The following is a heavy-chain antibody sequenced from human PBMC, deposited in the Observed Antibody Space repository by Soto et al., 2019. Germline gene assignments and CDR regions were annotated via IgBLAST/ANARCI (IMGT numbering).Heavy chain of an antibody. CDR1: GGTFSSYT. Sequence: SVKVSCKASGGTFSSYTISWVRQAPGQGLEWMGRIIPILGIANYAQKFQGGVTITADKSTSTAYMGLSSLRSEDTAVYYCARDCSSTSCYVGRWFDPWGQGTLVTVSS. D-gene: IGHD2-2*01. CDR3: ARDCSSTSCYVGRWFDP. CDR2: IIPILGIA. V-gene: IGHV1-69*04. J-gene: IGHJ5*02.